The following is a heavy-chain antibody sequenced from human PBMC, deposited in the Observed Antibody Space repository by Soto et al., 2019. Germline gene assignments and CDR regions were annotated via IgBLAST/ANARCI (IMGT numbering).Heavy chain of an antibody. J-gene: IGHJ5*02. CDR3: AGEHYYDRSGYLGGFDP. Sequence: SETLSLTCAVSGGSISSGGYSWSWIRQPPGRGREWIGYIYHSGSTYYNPSLKSRVTISVDRSKNQFSLKLSSVTAADTAVYYCAGEHYYDRSGYLGGFDPWGQGTLVTVSS. D-gene: IGHD3-22*01. V-gene: IGHV4-30-2*01. CDR1: GGSISSGGYS. CDR2: IYHSGST.